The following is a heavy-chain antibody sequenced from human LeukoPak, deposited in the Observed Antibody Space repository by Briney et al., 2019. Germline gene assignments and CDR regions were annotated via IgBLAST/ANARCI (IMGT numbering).Heavy chain of an antibody. V-gene: IGHV3-23*01. J-gene: IGHJ4*02. CDR1: GFTFSSYA. CDR2: ISGSGGST. Sequence: PGGSLRLSCAASGFTFSSYAMSWVRQAPGKGPEWVSAISGSGGSTYYADSVKGRFTISRDNSKNTLYLQMNSLRAEDTAVYYCAKDRLQWLVGGYYFDYWGQGTLVTVSS. CDR3: AKDRLQWLVGGYYFDY. D-gene: IGHD6-19*01.